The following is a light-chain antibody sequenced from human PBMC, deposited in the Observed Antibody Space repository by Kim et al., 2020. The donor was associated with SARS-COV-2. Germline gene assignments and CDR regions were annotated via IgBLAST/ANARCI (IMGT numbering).Light chain of an antibody. Sequence: SVKLTCTLSTGHSSYAIAWHQQQPEKGPRYLMKLNSDGSHRKGDGIPDRFSGSSSGAERYLTISSLQSEDEADYYCQTWGTGIGVFGGGTQLTVL. J-gene: IGLJ3*02. CDR2: LNSDGSH. CDR3: QTWGTGIGV. V-gene: IGLV4-69*01. CDR1: TGHSSYA.